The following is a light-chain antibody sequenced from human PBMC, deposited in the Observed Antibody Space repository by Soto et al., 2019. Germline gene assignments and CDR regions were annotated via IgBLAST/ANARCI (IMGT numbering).Light chain of an antibody. CDR2: DAS. V-gene: IGKV3-11*01. CDR1: QSVSSD. CDR3: QQRSNWPSS. Sequence: EVVLTQSPATLSLSPGERATLSCRASQSVSSDLAWYQQKPGQAPRLLIYDASNRATGIPARFSGSGSGTDFTLTISSLEPEDFAIYYCQQRSNWPSSFGGGTKVEIK. J-gene: IGKJ4*01.